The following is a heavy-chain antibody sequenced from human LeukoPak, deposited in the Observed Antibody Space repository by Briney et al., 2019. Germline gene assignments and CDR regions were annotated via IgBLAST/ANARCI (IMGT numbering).Heavy chain of an antibody. J-gene: IGHJ4*02. V-gene: IGHV3-21*01. D-gene: IGHD5-12*01. Sequence: GGSLRLSCAAPGFTFSSYSMNWVRQAPGKGLEWVSSISSSSYIYYADSVKGRFTISRDNAKNSLYLQMNSLRAEDTAVYYCARDQVYSGYDFFDYWGQGTLVTVSS. CDR3: ARDQVYSGYDFFDY. CDR1: GFTFSSYS. CDR2: ISSSSYI.